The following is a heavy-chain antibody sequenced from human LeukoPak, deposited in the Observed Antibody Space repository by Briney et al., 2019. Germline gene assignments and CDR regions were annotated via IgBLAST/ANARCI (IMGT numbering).Heavy chain of an antibody. V-gene: IGHV4-4*09. J-gene: IGHJ4*02. CDR1: GAPISRFY. Sequence: SETLSLTCTTSGAPISRFYWSWVRQPPGKGLEWIGNIYNGVPTFFNPSLKSRVTLSVDTSKTQFSLQLASVTAADTAVYYCVQTAGWPGFDYWGQGILVTVSS. D-gene: IGHD6-19*01. CDR2: IYNGVPT. CDR3: VQTAGWPGFDY.